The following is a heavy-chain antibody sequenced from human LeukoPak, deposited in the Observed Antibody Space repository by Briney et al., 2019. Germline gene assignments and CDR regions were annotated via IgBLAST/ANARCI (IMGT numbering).Heavy chain of an antibody. V-gene: IGHV1-69*01. CDR1: GGTFSRYA. CDR2: IIPMFGKA. D-gene: IGHD6-19*01. CDR3: ARDRPYTGGWRGFDY. J-gene: IGHJ4*02. Sequence: SVKVSCKASGGTFSRYAISWVRQAPGQGLEWMGGIIPMFGKANYAQKFQGRVTITADESTSTAYMELSSLRSEDTAVYYCARDRPYTGGWRGFDYWGQGTLVTVSS.